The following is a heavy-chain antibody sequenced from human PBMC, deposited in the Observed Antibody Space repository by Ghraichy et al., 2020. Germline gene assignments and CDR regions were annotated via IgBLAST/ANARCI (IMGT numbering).Heavy chain of an antibody. CDR3: ANRDY. V-gene: IGHV4-34*01. J-gene: IGHJ4*02. CDR2: INHSGST. CDR1: GGSFSGYY. Sequence: SETLSLTCAVYGGSFSGYYWSWIRQPPGKGLEWIGEINHSGSTNYNPSLKSRVTISVDTSKNQFSLRLTSVTAADTAVYYCANRDYWGQGTLVTVSS.